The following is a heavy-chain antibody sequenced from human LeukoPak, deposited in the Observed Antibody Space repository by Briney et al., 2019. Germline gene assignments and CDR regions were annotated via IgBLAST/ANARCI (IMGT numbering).Heavy chain of an antibody. D-gene: IGHD6-19*01. V-gene: IGHV1-46*01. J-gene: IGHJ5*02. CDR1: GYTFTSYY. CDR3: ARDVSIAVAGGGWFDP. Sequence: ASVKVSCTASGYTFTSYYMHWVRQAPGQGLEWMGIINPSGGSTSYAQKFQGRVTMTRDMSTSTVYMELSSLRSEDTAVYYCARDVSIAVAGGGWFDPWGQGTLVTVSS. CDR2: INPSGGST.